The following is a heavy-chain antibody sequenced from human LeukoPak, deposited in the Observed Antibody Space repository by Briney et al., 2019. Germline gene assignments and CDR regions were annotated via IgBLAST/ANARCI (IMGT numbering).Heavy chain of an antibody. CDR3: ARDWRAAAGTISRFDY. D-gene: IGHD6-13*01. V-gene: IGHV1-69*13. CDR1: GGTFSSYA. CDR2: IIPIFGTA. Sequence: SVKVSCKASGGTFSSYAISWARQAPGQGLEWMGGIIPIFGTANYAQKFQGRVTITADESTSTAYMELSSPRSDDTAVYYCARDWRAAAGTISRFDYWGQGTLVTVSS. J-gene: IGHJ4*02.